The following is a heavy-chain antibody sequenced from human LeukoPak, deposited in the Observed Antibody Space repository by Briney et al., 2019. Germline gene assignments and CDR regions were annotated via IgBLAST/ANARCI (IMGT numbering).Heavy chain of an antibody. V-gene: IGHV3-49*04. D-gene: IGHD6-13*01. Sequence: GGSLRLSCTVSGFTFGDYAMSWVRQAPGKGLEWVGFIRSKAYGGTTEYAASVKGRFTISRDDSKSIAYLQMNSLKTEDTAVYYCIAAAGISPFDYWGQGTLVTVSS. CDR2: IRSKAYGGTT. CDR3: IAAAGISPFDY. CDR1: GFTFGDYA. J-gene: IGHJ4*02.